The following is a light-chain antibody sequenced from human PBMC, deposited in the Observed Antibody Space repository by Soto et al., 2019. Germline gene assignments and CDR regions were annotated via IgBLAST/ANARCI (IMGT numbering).Light chain of an antibody. CDR1: SSNIGAGYD. CDR2: GND. Sequence: QSVLTQPPSVSGAPGQRVTISCTGSSSNIGAGYDVHWYQQLPGTAPKLLIYGNDNPPSGVPDRFSGSKSGTSASLAITGLQAEDEADYYCQSYDSSLSGHVVFGGGTKVTVL. J-gene: IGLJ2*01. CDR3: QSYDSSLSGHVV. V-gene: IGLV1-40*01.